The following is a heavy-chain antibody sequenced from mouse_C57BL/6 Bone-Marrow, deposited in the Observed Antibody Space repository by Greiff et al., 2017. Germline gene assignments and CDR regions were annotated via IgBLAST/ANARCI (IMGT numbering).Heavy chain of an antibody. CDR1: GYTFTSYG. Sequence: QVQLQQSGAELARPGASVKLSCKASGYTFTSYGISWVKQRTGPGLEWIGEIYPRSGNTYYNEKFKGKATLTADKSSSTAYMELRSLTSEDSAVYFCARRGSTLYWYFDVWGTGTTVTVSS. J-gene: IGHJ1*03. CDR2: IYPRSGNT. D-gene: IGHD1-1*01. V-gene: IGHV1-81*01. CDR3: ARRGSTLYWYFDV.